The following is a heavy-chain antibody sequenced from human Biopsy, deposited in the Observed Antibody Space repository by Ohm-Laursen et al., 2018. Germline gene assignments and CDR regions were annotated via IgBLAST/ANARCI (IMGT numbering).Heavy chain of an antibody. D-gene: IGHD6-13*01. J-gene: IGHJ4*02. CDR3: ARVGRAAPFDS. Sequence: TLSLTWSVSGYSISTAYYWAWIRQPPGKGLEWIASIYHIGSTNYNPSLKSRVSISGDTSKNQFSLRITSATAADTAAYYCARVGRAAPFDSWGQGTLVTVSS. V-gene: IGHV4-38-2*02. CDR1: GYSISTAYY. CDR2: IYHIGST.